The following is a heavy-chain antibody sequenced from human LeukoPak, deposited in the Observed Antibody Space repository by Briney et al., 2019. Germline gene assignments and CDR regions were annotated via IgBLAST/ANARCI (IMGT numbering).Heavy chain of an antibody. J-gene: IGHJ6*03. CDR2: IRYDGGNE. D-gene: IGHD6-19*01. CDR1: GFTFNIYD. V-gene: IGHV3-30*02. CDR3: ARVDSSDWNAYFYYLDV. Sequence: GGSLRLSCAVSGFTFNIYDMYWVRQAPGKGLEWVAFIRYDGGNEYYADSVKGRFTISRDNSKNTLYLQMNSLRAEDTAVYYCARVDSSDWNAYFYYLDVWGKGTTVTVSS.